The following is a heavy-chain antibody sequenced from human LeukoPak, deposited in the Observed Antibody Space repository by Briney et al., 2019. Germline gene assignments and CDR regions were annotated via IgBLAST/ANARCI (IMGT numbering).Heavy chain of an antibody. CDR3: ARVLYYDFWSGYSPFDY. D-gene: IGHD3-3*01. V-gene: IGHV4-38-2*01. CDR2: IYRSGST. Sequence: SETLSLTCAVSGYSISSGYYWGWIRQPPGKGLEWIGSIYRSGSTYYNPSLKSRVTISVDTSKNQFSLKLSSVTAADTAVYYCARVLYYDFWSGYSPFDYWGQGTLVTVSS. J-gene: IGHJ4*02. CDR1: GYSISSGYY.